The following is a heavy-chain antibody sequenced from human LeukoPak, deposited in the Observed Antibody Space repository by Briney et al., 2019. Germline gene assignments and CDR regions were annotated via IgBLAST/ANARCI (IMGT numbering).Heavy chain of an antibody. CDR2: ISGSGGST. J-gene: IGHJ4*02. Sequence: GGSLRLSCAASGFTFSSYSMNWVRQAPGKGLEWVSAISGSGGSTHYADSVRGRFAISRDNSKNALYLQMNSLRAEDTAVYYCAKDVALRYFDLGWDFDYWGQGTLVTVSS. D-gene: IGHD3-9*01. CDR3: AKDVALRYFDLGWDFDY. V-gene: IGHV3-23*01. CDR1: GFTFSSYS.